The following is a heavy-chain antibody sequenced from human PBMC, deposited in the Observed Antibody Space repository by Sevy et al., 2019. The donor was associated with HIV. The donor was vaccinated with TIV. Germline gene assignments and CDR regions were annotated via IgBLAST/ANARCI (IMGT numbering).Heavy chain of an antibody. V-gene: IGHV3-23*01. Sequence: GGSLRLSCAASGFTLSSYAMSWVRQAPGKGLEWVSAISGSGGSTYYADSVKGRFTISRDNSKNTLYLQMNSLRAEDTAVYYCAKQLRYRLDYYYGMVVWGQGTTVTVSS. CDR2: ISGSGGST. D-gene: IGHD1-1*01. CDR1: GFTLSSYA. J-gene: IGHJ6*02. CDR3: AKQLRYRLDYYYGMVV.